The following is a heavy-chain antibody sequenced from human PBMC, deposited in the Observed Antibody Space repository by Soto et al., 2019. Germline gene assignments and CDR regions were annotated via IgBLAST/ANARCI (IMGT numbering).Heavy chain of an antibody. J-gene: IGHJ4*02. CDR3: AQGHCGQHCYPIHFDN. CDR1: GFSLSTNGMG. V-gene: IGHV2-5*02. Sequence: QITLKESGPTLVKPTQTLTLTCTFSGFSLSTNGMGVGWIRQPPGKALEWLALIHWDDDRRYSPSLESRLTITKDTSKNQVVLTVANVDPVDTATYYCAQGHCGQHCYPIHFDNWGQGTLVTVSS. CDR2: IHWDDDR. D-gene: IGHD2-21*01.